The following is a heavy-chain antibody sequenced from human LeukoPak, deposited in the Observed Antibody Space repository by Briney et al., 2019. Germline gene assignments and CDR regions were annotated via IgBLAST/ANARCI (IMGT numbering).Heavy chain of an antibody. J-gene: IGHJ6*02. D-gene: IGHD1-26*01. CDR3: ASSGAGRDYYGMDV. V-gene: IGHV1-2*02. CDR1: GYTFTGYY. CDR2: INPNSGGT. Sequence: ASVKVSCKASGYTFTGYYMHWVRQAPGQGLEWMGWINPNSGGTNYAQKFQGRVTMTRDTSISTACMELSRLRSDDTAVYYCASSGAGRDYYGMDVWGQGTTVTVSS.